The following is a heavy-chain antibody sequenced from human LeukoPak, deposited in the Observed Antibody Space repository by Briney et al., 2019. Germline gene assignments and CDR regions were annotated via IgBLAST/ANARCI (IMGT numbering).Heavy chain of an antibody. CDR1: GFTVSSNY. V-gene: IGHV3-66*01. D-gene: IGHD4-17*01. Sequence: GGSLRLSCVASGFTVSSNYMSWVRQAPGKGLEWVSVIYSGGSTYYADSVKGRFTISRDNSKNTLYLQMNSLRAEDTAVYYCVRDETVTTCYGMDVWGQGTTVTVSS. J-gene: IGHJ6*02. CDR2: IYSGGST. CDR3: VRDETVTTCYGMDV.